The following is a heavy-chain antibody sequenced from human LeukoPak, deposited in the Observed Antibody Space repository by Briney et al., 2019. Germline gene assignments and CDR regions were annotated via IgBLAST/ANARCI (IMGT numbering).Heavy chain of an antibody. CDR2: IYYSGST. Sequence: SETLSLTCTVSGGSISSYYWSWIRQPPGKGLEWIGYIYYSGSTNYNPSLKSQVTISVDTPKTQFSLKLSSVTAADTAVYYCARTSTVTTGSWFDPWGQGTLVTVSS. CDR1: GGSISSYY. J-gene: IGHJ5*02. V-gene: IGHV4-59*01. CDR3: ARTSTVTTGSWFDP. D-gene: IGHD4-17*01.